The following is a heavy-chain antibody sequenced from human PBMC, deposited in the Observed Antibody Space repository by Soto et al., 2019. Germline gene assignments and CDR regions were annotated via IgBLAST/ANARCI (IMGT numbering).Heavy chain of an antibody. CDR1: GDTFSGYP. D-gene: IGHD3-10*01. Sequence: SVKVSCKASGDTFSGYPINWVRQAPGEGLEWMGRIIPVIGTTNDAQRFEGRVTFTADESTNTAYMELRGLLSGDTAVYYCARDGGFGELKYWGPGTLVTVSS. CDR2: IIPVIGTT. CDR3: ARDGGFGELKY. J-gene: IGHJ4*02. V-gene: IGHV1-69*11.